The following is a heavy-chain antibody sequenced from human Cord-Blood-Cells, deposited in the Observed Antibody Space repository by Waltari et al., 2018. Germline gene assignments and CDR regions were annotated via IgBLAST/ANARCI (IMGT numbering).Heavy chain of an antibody. CDR2: IYSGGST. J-gene: IGHJ4*02. D-gene: IGHD5-12*01. CDR3: ARDRSGYDGGMP. Sequence: EVQLVESGGGLIQPGGSLRLSCAASGFTVSSNYMSWVRQAPGKGLEWVSVIYSGGSTYYADSVKGRYTISRDNSKNTLYLQMNSLRAEDTAVYYCARDRSGYDGGMPWGQGTLVTVSS. V-gene: IGHV3-53*01. CDR1: GFTVSSNY.